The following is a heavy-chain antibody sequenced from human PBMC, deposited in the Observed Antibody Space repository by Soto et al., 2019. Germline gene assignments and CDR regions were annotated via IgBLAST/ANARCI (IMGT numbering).Heavy chain of an antibody. V-gene: IGHV3-30*18. J-gene: IGHJ4*02. Sequence: GGSLRLSCAASGFTFSSYGMHWVRQAPGKGLEWVAVISYDGSNKYYADSVKGRFTISRDNSKNTLYLQMNSLRAEDTAVYYCAKDTGTPYSYGYVAGQYYFDYWGQGTLVTVSS. CDR2: ISYDGSNK. D-gene: IGHD5-18*01. CDR3: AKDTGTPYSYGYVAGQYYFDY. CDR1: GFTFSSYG.